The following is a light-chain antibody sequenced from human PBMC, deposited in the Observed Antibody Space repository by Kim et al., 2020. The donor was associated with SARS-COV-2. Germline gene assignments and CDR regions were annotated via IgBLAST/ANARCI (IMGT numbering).Light chain of an antibody. J-gene: IGKJ1*01. CDR2: GAS. V-gene: IGKV3-15*01. CDR3: QQYNNWPPWT. Sequence: SPGERATLSCRASQSFNSNLAWYQQKPGQAPRLLIYGASTRATDIPARFSGSGSGTEFTLTISSLQSEDFAVYYCQQYNNWPPWTFGQGTKVDIK. CDR1: QSFNSN.